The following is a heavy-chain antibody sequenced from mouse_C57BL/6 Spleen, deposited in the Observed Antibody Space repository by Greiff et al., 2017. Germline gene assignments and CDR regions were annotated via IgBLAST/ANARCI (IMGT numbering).Heavy chain of an antibody. Sequence: QVQLQQSGAELARPGASVKLSCKASGYTFTSYGISWVKQRTGQGLEWIGEIYPRSGNTYYNEKFKGKATLTADKSSSTAYMELRSLTSEDSAVYFCASGLWDTAYWGQGTLVTVSA. J-gene: IGHJ3*01. CDR2: IYPRSGNT. D-gene: IGHD4-1*01. V-gene: IGHV1-81*01. CDR1: GYTFTSYG. CDR3: ASGLWDTAY.